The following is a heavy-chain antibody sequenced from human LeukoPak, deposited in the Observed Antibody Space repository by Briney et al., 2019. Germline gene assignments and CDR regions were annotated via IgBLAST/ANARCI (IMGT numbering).Heavy chain of an antibody. CDR3: AKEGTPQVSTWYDL. V-gene: IGHV3-30*18. J-gene: IGHJ5*02. Sequence: PGGSLRLSCAASGFTFSTYGMHWVRQAPGKGLEWVAFISYDGSNKYYADSVKDRFTISRDNSKNTLYLQMNILRTEDTAVYYCAKEGTPQVSTWYDLWGQGTQVIVSS. CDR2: ISYDGSNK. D-gene: IGHD3-10*01. CDR1: GFTFSTYG.